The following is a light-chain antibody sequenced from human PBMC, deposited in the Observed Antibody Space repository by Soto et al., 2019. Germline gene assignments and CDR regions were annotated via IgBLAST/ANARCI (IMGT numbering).Light chain of an antibody. J-gene: IGKJ4*01. CDR2: KAS. CDR1: QSISTW. V-gene: IGKV1-5*03. Sequence: DIQMTQSPSTLSASVGDRVTITCRASQSISTWLAWYQQEPGKAPKLLIHKASSLQSGVPSRFSGSGSGTEDTFTISSLQPEVISTYYCQQYDNLPLELTSGGGTKVEI. CDR3: QQYDNLPLELT.